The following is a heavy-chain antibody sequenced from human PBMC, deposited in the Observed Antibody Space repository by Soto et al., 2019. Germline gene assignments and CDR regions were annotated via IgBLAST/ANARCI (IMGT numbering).Heavy chain of an antibody. J-gene: IGHJ4*02. D-gene: IGHD3-16*01. V-gene: IGHV4-30-4*01. CDR2: IYYSGST. CDR1: GGSISRGDYY. Sequence: PSETLSLTCTVSGGSISRGDYYWSWIRQPPGKGLEWIGYIYYSGSTYYNPSLKSRVTISVATSKNQFSLKLSSVTAADTAVYYCAAGGVASAFDYWGQGTLVTAPQ. CDR3: AAGGVASAFDY.